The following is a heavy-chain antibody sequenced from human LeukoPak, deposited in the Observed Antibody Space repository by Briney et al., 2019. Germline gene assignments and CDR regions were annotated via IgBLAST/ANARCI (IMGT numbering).Heavy chain of an antibody. Sequence: PSETLSLTCTVSGGSINNYYWSWIRQPPGKGLEWIGYIYYSETTYNPSLKSRVTISVDTSKNQFSLKLSSVTAADTALYYCARGQAYCGGDCSYFFDNWGQGTLVTVSS. V-gene: IGHV4-59*01. J-gene: IGHJ4*02. CDR3: ARGQAYCGGDCSYFFDN. D-gene: IGHD2-21*02. CDR2: IYYSET. CDR1: GGSINNYY.